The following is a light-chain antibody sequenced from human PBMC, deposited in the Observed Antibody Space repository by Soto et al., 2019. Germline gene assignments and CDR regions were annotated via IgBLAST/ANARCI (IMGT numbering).Light chain of an antibody. CDR1: QGISNN. CDR2: AAY. CDR3: KKSYSTKWK. Sequence: DIQMTQSPSSVSASAGERVTSTCRASQGISNNLAWYQQKPGKAPKLLIYAAYSLHSGVKPRFSGSGSGTDFTLTISSMQTEDFENYSCKKSYSTKWKFGKGPTV. V-gene: IGKV1-39*01. J-gene: IGKJ1*01.